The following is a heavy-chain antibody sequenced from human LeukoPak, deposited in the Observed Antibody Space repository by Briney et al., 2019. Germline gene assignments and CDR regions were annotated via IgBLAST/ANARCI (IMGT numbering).Heavy chain of an antibody. V-gene: IGHV4-39*01. Sequence: SETLSLTCTVSGGSISSSSYYWGWIRQPPGKRLEWIGSIYYSGSTYYNPSLKSRVTISVDTSKNQFSLKLSSVTAADTAVYYCARCGYYDFWSGYNPATFDYWGQGTLVTVSS. CDR2: IYYSGST. CDR3: ARCGYYDFWSGYNPATFDY. D-gene: IGHD3-3*01. CDR1: GGSISSSSYY. J-gene: IGHJ4*02.